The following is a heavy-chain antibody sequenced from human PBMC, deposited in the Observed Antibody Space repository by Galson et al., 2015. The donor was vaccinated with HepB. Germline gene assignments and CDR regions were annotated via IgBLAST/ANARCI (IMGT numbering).Heavy chain of an antibody. CDR2: FWYDGRDH. Sequence: PLGLSCATSGFIFRDYGMHWVRQAPGQGLEGGGVFWYDGRDHTYAAAVMSRFTIFRNTSRNTLYLQMSSLRVEDTALYYCAKLDSSGCSWGQGTLVTVSS. D-gene: IGHD3-22*01. J-gene: IGHJ4*02. V-gene: IGHV3-33*03. CDR3: AKLDSSGCS. CDR1: GFIFRDYG.